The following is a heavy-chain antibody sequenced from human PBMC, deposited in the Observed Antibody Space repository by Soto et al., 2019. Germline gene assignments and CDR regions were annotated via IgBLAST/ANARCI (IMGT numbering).Heavy chain of an antibody. D-gene: IGHD3-3*01. CDR3: ARRRFASFDY. J-gene: IGHJ4*02. CDR2: ISWDDDT. V-gene: IGHV2-5*02. CDR1: GFSLSPSGVG. Sequence: SGPTLVHPTQPRTLTCTFSGFSLSPSGVGGGWIRQPPGKGLEWLGLISWDDDTGYSPSPKSRHNITKDTSKNQVVLTMANMDAVYTATDYCARRRFASFDYWGRGTLVTVSS.